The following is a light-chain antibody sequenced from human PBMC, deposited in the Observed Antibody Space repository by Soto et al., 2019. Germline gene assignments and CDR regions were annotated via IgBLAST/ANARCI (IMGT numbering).Light chain of an antibody. V-gene: IGKV3-20*01. Sequence: EIALTQSPGTLSLSPGERATRTCRASQSVSNNYLAWYQQKPGQGPRLLIYGTSNRATGIPDRFSGSGSGTDFTLTISRLEPEDFAVYYCQQYRSSPPLTFGGGTKVEIK. CDR3: QQYRSSPPLT. CDR1: QSVSNNY. J-gene: IGKJ4*01. CDR2: GTS.